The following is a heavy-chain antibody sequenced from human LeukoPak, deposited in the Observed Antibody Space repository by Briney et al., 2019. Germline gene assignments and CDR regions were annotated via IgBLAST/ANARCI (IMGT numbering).Heavy chain of an antibody. CDR1: GGSISSYY. CDR3: ARELGWYSSGWYLAFDI. J-gene: IGHJ3*02. D-gene: IGHD6-19*01. V-gene: IGHV4-59*01. Sequence: KPSETLSLTCTVSGGSISSYYWSWIRQPPGKGLEWIGYIYYSGSTNYNPSLKSRVTISVDTSKNQFSLKLSSVTAADTAVYYCARELGWYSSGWYLAFDIWGQGTMVTFSS. CDR2: IYYSGST.